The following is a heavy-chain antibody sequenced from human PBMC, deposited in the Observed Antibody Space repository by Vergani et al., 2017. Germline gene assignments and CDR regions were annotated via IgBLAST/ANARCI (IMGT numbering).Heavy chain of an antibody. V-gene: IGHV3-30*02. Sequence: QVQLVESGGGVVQPGGSLRLSCAASGFTFNSYGMHWVRQAPGKGLEWVASIRSDESRRYYGDSMEGPFTISRDNSKNTLYLQMKSLRPGDTAVYYCARGRGDNWYFDLWGRGTLVTVSS. CDR1: GFTFNSYG. J-gene: IGHJ2*01. D-gene: IGHD3-16*01. CDR2: IRSDESRR. CDR3: ARGRGDNWYFDL.